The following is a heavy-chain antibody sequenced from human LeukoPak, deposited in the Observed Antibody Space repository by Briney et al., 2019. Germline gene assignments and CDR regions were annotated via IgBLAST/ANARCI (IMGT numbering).Heavy chain of an antibody. D-gene: IGHD3-16*02. V-gene: IGHV3-66*01. CDR1: GFTVSSNY. J-gene: IGHJ3*02. CDR3: AALYDYVWGSYRYTSGIAPDAFDI. CDR2: IYSGGST. Sequence: GGSLRLSCAASGFTVSSNYMSWVRQAPGKGLEWVSVIYSGGSTYYADSVKGRFTISRDNSKNTLYLQMNSLRAEDTAVYYCAALYDYVWGSYRYTSGIAPDAFDIWGQGTMVTVSS.